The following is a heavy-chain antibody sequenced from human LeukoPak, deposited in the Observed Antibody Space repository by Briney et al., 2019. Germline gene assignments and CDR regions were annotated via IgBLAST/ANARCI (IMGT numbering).Heavy chain of an antibody. Sequence: AASVTVSCKASGYTFTSYGISWVRQAPGQGLEWMGWISAYNGNTNYAQRLQGRITMTTDTSTSTAYMELTSLRSDDTAVYYCARVGYSLDASDIWGQGTMVTVSS. V-gene: IGHV1-18*01. CDR1: GYTFTSYG. CDR2: ISAYNGNT. J-gene: IGHJ3*02. CDR3: ARVGYSLDASDI. D-gene: IGHD5-18*01.